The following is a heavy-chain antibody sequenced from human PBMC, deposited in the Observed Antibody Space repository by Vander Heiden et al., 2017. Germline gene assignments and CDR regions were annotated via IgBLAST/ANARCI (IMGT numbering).Heavy chain of an antibody. D-gene: IGHD2-2*02. CDR1: GFIFSSYA. CDR2: ISGSGGST. J-gene: IGHJ3*01. Sequence: EVQLLESGGGLVQPGGSLRLSWAASGFIFSSYAMRWVRQAPGKGLEWVSGISGSGGSTYYADSVKGRFTISRDNSNNTVYLQMNSLRAEDTAVYYCAKDCSSTNCYTDFWGQGTMVTVSS. CDR3: AKDCSSTNCYTDF. V-gene: IGHV3-23*01.